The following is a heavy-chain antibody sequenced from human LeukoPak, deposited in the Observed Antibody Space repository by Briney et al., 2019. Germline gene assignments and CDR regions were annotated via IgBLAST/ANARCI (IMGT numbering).Heavy chain of an antibody. CDR3: ARRDSSGYYFKDMDY. D-gene: IGHD3-22*01. V-gene: IGHV4-39*07. Sequence: GSLRLSCAASGFTFSSYSMNWVRQAPGKGLEWIGSIYYSGSTYYNPSLKSRVTISVDTSKNQFSLKLSSVTAADTAVYYCARRDSSGYYFKDMDYWGQGTLVTVSS. CDR1: GFTFSSYS. J-gene: IGHJ4*02. CDR2: IYYSGST.